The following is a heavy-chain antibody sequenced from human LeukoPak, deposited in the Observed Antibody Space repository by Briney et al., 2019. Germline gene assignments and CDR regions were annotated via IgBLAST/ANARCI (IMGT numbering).Heavy chain of an antibody. D-gene: IGHD5-24*01. Sequence: GGSLRLSCAASGFTLDDYAMHWVRQAPGKGLEWVSGISWNSGSIGYADSVKGRFTISRDNAKNSLYLQMNSLRAEDTALYYCAKDKGWLQSYFDYWGQGTLVTVSS. CDR2: ISWNSGSI. V-gene: IGHV3-9*01. CDR3: AKDKGWLQSYFDY. CDR1: GFTLDDYA. J-gene: IGHJ4*02.